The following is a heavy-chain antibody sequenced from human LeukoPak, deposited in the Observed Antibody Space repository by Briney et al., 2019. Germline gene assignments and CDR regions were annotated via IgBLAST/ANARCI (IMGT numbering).Heavy chain of an antibody. CDR2: IYSGGTT. J-gene: IGHJ4*02. Sequence: QTGGSLRLSCAASGFTVSNNYMSWVRQAPGKGLEWVSVIYSGGTTYYADSVKGRFTISRDNAENSVYLQMDSLRAEDAAVYYCARDGSAYYNENTGFRGEFDSWGQGALVIVSS. D-gene: IGHD3-22*01. V-gene: IGHV3-66*01. CDR1: GFTVSNNY. CDR3: ARDGSAYYNENTGFRGEFDS.